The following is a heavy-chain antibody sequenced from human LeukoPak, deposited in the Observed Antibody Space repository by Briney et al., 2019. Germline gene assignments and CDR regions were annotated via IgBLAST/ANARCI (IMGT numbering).Heavy chain of an antibody. CDR1: GGSISSYF. D-gene: IGHD5-24*01. J-gene: IGHJ4*02. CDR2: IYYSGST. Sequence: SETLSLTCTVSGGSISSYFWSWIRQPPGKGLEWIGYIYYSGSTNYNPSLKSRVTISVDTSKSQFSLKLSSVTAADTAVYYCARDSRDGFFDYWGQGTLVTVSS. V-gene: IGHV4-59*01. CDR3: ARDSRDGFFDY.